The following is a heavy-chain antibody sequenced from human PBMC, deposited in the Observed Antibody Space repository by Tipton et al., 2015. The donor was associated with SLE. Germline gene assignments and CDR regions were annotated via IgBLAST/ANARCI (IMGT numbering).Heavy chain of an antibody. Sequence: TLSLTCTVSGGSISSGSYYWSWIRQPPGKGLEWIGEINHSGSTNYNPSLKSRVTISVDTSKNQFSLKLSSVTAADTAVYYCASRVAGIVFYGMDVWGQGTTVTVSS. D-gene: IGHD6-19*01. CDR3: ASRVAGIVFYGMDV. CDR1: GGSISSGSYY. V-gene: IGHV4-39*07. CDR2: INHSGST. J-gene: IGHJ6*02.